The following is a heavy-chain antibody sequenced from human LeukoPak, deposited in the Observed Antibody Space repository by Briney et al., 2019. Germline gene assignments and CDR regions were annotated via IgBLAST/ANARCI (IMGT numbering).Heavy chain of an antibody. CDR3: ARHLYDSSGYFPYAFDI. CDR1: GGSFSGYY. J-gene: IGHJ3*02. CDR2: INHSGST. D-gene: IGHD3-22*01. Sequence: SETLSLTCAVYGGSFSGYYWSWIRQPPGKGLEWIGEINHSGSTNYNPSLKSRVTISVDTSKNQFSLKLSSVTAADTAVYYCARHLYDSSGYFPYAFDIWGQGTMVTVSS. V-gene: IGHV4-34*01.